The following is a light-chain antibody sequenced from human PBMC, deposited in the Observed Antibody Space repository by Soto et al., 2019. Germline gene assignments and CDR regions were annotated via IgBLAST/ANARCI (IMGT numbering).Light chain of an antibody. V-gene: IGLV2-14*01. J-gene: IGLJ1*01. CDR1: SSDVGGYNY. CDR3: SSYTSSSTYV. CDR2: EVS. Sequence: QSGLTQPASVSGSPGQSITIACTGTSSDVGGYNYVSWYQQHPGKAPKLMIYEVSNRPSGVSNRFSGSKSGNTASLTISGLQAEDEADYCCSSYTSSSTYVFGTGTKVTVL.